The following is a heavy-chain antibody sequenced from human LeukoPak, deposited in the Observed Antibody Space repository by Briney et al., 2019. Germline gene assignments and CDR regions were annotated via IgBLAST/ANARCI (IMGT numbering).Heavy chain of an antibody. CDR1: GFTFSSYS. CDR3: ASTPQRVIAAPLLDYYMDV. Sequence: GGSLRLSCAASGFTFSSYSMNWVRQAPGKGLEWVSSISSSSIYIYYADSVKGRFTISRDNAKNSLYLQMNSLRAEDTAVYYCASTPQRVIAAPLLDYYMDVWGKGTTVTVSS. CDR2: ISSSSIYI. D-gene: IGHD6-6*01. J-gene: IGHJ6*03. V-gene: IGHV3-21*01.